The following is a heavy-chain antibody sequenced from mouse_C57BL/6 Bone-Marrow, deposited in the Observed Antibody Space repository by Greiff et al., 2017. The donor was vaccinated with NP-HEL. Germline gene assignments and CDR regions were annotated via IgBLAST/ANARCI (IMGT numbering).Heavy chain of an antibody. CDR2: ISDGGSYT. CDR1: GFTFSSYA. J-gene: IGHJ2*01. V-gene: IGHV5-4*01. D-gene: IGHD1-1*01. CDR3: ARDTTVVSH. Sequence: EVKLEESGGGLVKPGGSLKLSCAASGFTFSSYAMSWVRQTPEKRLEWVATISDGGSYTYYPDNVKGRFTISRDNAKNNLYLQMSHLKSEDTAMYYCARDTTVVSHWGQGTTLTVSS.